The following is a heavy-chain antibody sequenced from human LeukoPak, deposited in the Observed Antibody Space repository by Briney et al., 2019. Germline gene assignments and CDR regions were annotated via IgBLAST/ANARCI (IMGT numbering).Heavy chain of an antibody. V-gene: IGHV1-2*06. J-gene: IGHJ6*03. CDR1: GYTFTGYY. Sequence: ASVKVSCKASGYTFTGYYMHWVRQAPGQGLEWMGRISPNSGGTNYAQKFQGRVTMTRDTSISTAYMELSRLRSDDTAVYYCARLDIVVVVADMDVWGKGTTVTVSS. CDR3: ARLDIVVVVADMDV. CDR2: ISPNSGGT. D-gene: IGHD2-15*01.